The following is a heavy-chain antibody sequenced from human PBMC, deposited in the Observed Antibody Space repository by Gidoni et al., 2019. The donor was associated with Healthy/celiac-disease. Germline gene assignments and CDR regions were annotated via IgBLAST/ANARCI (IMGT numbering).Heavy chain of an antibody. V-gene: IGHV4-4*07. J-gene: IGHJ6*02. CDR3: AREEYSNYEYYGMDV. Sequence: QVQLQESGPGLVKPSATLSLPCTVSGGSISSYYWSWNRQPAGKGLEWIGRIYTSGSTNYNPSLKSRVTMSVDTSKNQFSLKLSSVTAADTAVYYCAREEYSNYEYYGMDVWGQGTTVTVSS. CDR1: GGSISSYY. CDR2: IYTSGST. D-gene: IGHD4-4*01.